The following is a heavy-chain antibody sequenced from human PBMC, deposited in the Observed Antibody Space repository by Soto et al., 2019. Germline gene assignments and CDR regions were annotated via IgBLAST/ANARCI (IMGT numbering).Heavy chain of an antibody. D-gene: IGHD4-17*01. CDR1: GFTFSTYA. J-gene: IGHJ4*02. V-gene: IGHV3-30-3*01. Sequence: QVQLVESGGGVVQPGRSLRLSCAASGFTFSTYAFHWVRQAPGKGLEWVAVISYDGIKKYYADSVKGRFTISRDNSKNTLYLQMNSLRADDSAMYYCAKDGWDGDYPGYFDYWGQGTLVTVSS. CDR3: AKDGWDGDYPGYFDY. CDR2: ISYDGIKK.